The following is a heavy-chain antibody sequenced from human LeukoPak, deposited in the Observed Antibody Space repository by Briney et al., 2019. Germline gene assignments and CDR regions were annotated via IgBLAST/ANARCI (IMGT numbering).Heavy chain of an antibody. CDR2: INHSGST. CDR1: GGSFSGYY. J-gene: IGHJ4*02. CDR3: ARGAYDILTGYYKKDYFDY. V-gene: IGHV4-34*01. Sequence: SETLSLTCAVYGGSFSGYYWSWIRQPPGKGLEWIGEINHSGSTNYNPSLKSRVTISVDTSKNQFSLKLSSVTAADTAVYYCARGAYDILTGYYKKDYFDYWGQGTLVTVSS. D-gene: IGHD3-9*01.